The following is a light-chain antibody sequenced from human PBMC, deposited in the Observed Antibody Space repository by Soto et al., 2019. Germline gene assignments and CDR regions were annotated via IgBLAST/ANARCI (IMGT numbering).Light chain of an antibody. J-gene: IGKJ5*01. CDR1: QGISSS. V-gene: IGKV1-13*02. CDR2: EAS. Sequence: AIQLTQSPSSVSASIGDRVTITCGASQGISSSLAWYQQEPGKAPKLLIYEASTLQSGVPSRFSGRGSGTDFTLTITRLEPEDFALYYCQQDGGSPITFGLGTRLEIK. CDR3: QQDGGSPIT.